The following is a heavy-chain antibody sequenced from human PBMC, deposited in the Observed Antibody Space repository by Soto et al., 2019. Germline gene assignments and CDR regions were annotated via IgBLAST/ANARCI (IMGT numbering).Heavy chain of an antibody. J-gene: IGHJ4*02. CDR3: AREGRLVPQFEY. CDR2: IIPILGIA. Sequence: QVQLVQSGAEVKKPGSSVKVSCKASGGTFSSYTISWVRQAPGQGLEWMGRIIPILGIANYAQKFQGRVTITAVKSTSTAYMELSSLRPEDTAVYYCAREGRLVPQFEYWGQGTLVTVSS. V-gene: IGHV1-69*02. CDR1: GGTFSSYT. D-gene: IGHD6-6*01.